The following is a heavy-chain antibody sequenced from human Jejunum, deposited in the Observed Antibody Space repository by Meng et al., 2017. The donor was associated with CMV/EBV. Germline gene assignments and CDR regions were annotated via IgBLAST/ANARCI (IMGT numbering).Heavy chain of an antibody. V-gene: IGHV7-4-1*02. J-gene: IGHJ4*02. D-gene: IGHD1-1*01. CDR1: GYPFTNYP. CDR3: ARTSNSDY. CDR2: INTNNGNP. Sequence: KVSCKTSGYPFTNYPMNWVRPAPGQGLEWMGWINTNNGNPTYAQGFIGRFVFSLDTSVSTAYLQINSLKADDTAVYYCARTSNSDYWGQGTLVTVSS.